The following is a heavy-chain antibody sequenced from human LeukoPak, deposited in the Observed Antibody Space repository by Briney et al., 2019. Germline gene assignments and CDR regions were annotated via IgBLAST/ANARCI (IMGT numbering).Heavy chain of an antibody. CDR2: INAGNGNT. D-gene: IGHD6-19*01. Sequence: INAGNGNTKYSQKFQGRVTITRDTSASTAYMELSSLRSDDTAVYYCARQGSGWHTMSDYWGQGTLVTVSS. CDR3: ARQGSGWHTMSDY. V-gene: IGHV1-3*01. J-gene: IGHJ4*02.